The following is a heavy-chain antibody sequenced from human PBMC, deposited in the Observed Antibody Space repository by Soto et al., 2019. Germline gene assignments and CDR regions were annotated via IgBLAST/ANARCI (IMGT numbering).Heavy chain of an antibody. D-gene: IGHD3-22*01. V-gene: IGHV4-61*01. J-gene: IGHJ4*02. CDR2: IYYSGST. Sequence: QVQLQESGPGLVKPSETLSLTCTVSGGSVSSGSYYWSWIRQPPGKGLEWIGYIYYSGSTNYNPSLKSRGTISVDTSKNQFSLKLSSVTAADTAVYYCARGLYDSSGYYHLDYWGQGTLVTVSS. CDR3: ARGLYDSSGYYHLDY. CDR1: GGSVSSGSYY.